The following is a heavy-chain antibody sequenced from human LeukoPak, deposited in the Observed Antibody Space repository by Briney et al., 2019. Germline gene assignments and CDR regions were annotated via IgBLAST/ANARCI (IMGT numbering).Heavy chain of an antibody. CDR2: IYSGGIT. J-gene: IGHJ4*02. V-gene: IGHV3-53*01. CDR3: ARITVDTSGWYHFDY. Sequence: GGSLRLSCAASGFTVGTNSMSWVRQAPGKGLQWVSIIYSGGITDYADSVKGRFTVFRDNSKNTLYFQMNSLRAEDTAVYYCARITVDTSGWYHFDYWGQGTLVTVSS. D-gene: IGHD6-19*01. CDR1: GFTVGTNS.